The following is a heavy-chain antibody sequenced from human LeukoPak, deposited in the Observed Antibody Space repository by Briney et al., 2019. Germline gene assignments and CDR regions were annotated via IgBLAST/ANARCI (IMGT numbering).Heavy chain of an antibody. CDR3: ARDLGGWYPNWLDP. CDR2: INAGNGNT. V-gene: IGHV1-3*01. J-gene: IGHJ5*02. CDR1: GYTFTSYA. D-gene: IGHD6-19*01. Sequence: ASVTVSCTASGYTFTSYAMHWVRQAPGQRLEWMGWINAGNGNTKYSQKFQGRVTITRDTSASTAYMELSSLRSEDTAVYYCARDLGGWYPNWLDPWGQGTLVTVSS.